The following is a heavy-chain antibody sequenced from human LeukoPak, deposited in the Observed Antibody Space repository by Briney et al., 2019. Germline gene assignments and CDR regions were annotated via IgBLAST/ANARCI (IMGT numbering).Heavy chain of an antibody. Sequence: PSETLSLTCTVSGGSISSTDDYWSWIRQPPGKGLEWIGYIYYSGSTNYNPSLKSRVTISVDTSKNQFSLKLSSVTAADTAVYYCARDNGSWYTGIGWFDPWGQGTLVTVSS. CDR1: GGSISSTDDY. CDR3: ARDNGSWYTGIGWFDP. V-gene: IGHV4-61*08. CDR2: IYYSGST. D-gene: IGHD6-13*01. J-gene: IGHJ5*02.